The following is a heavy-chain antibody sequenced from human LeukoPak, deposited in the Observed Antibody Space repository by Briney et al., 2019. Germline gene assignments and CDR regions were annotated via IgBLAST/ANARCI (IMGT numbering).Heavy chain of an antibody. J-gene: IGHJ6*03. V-gene: IGHV4-34*01. D-gene: IGHD3-10*01. CDR3: ARLFPKYYGSGSYYKTTTRNYYYMDV. CDR1: GGSFSGYY. CDR2: INHSGST. Sequence: SETLSLTCAVYGGSFSGYYWSWIRQPPGKGLEWIGEINHSGSTNYNPSLKSRVTISVDTSKNQFSLKLSSVTAADTAVYYCARLFPKYYGSGSYYKTTTRNYYYMDVWGKGTTVTISS.